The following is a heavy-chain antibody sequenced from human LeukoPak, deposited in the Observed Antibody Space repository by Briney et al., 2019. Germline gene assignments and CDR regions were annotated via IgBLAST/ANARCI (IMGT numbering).Heavy chain of an antibody. J-gene: IGHJ4*02. CDR3: ARARAYDSSGYYL. V-gene: IGHV3-74*01. Sequence: GGSLRLSCAASGFTFISYWMHWVRQAPGKGLVWVSRINSDGSSTSYADSVKGRFTISRDNAKNTLYLQMNSLRAEDTALYYCARARAYDSSGYYLWGQGTLVTVSS. CDR2: INSDGSST. D-gene: IGHD3-22*01. CDR1: GFTFISYW.